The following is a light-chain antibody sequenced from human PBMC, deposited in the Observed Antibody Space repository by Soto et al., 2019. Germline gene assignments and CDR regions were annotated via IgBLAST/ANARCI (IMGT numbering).Light chain of an antibody. CDR3: QKYNKAPWT. V-gene: IGKV3-20*01. CDR2: GAS. J-gene: IGKJ1*01. CDR1: QVIGSRY. Sequence: EIVMTQSPGTLSLSPGERATISCRASQVIGSRYLAWYHQKSGQAPRLLIYGASSRATGIPDRFSGSGSGTDFTLTISSLQPEDVATYYCQKYNKAPWTFGQGTRVEI.